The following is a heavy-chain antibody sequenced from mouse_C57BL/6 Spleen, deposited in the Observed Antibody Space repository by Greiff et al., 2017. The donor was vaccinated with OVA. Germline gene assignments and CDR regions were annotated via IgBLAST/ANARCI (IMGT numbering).Heavy chain of an antibody. V-gene: IGHV5-16*01. CDR2: INYYGSST. CDR3: ARDGRACDGSSYWYFDV. CDR1: GFTFSDYY. Sequence: DVKLVESEGGLVQPGSSMKLSCTASGFTFSDYYMAWVRQVPEKGLEWVANINYYGSSTYYLDSLKSRFIISRDNAKNILYLQMSSLKSEDTATYDCARDGRACDGSSYWYFDVWGTGTTVTVSA. D-gene: IGHD1-1*01. J-gene: IGHJ1*03.